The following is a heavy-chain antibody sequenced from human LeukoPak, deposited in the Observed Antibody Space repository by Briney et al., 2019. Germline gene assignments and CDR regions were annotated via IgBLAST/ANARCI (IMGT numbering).Heavy chain of an antibody. D-gene: IGHD3-22*01. Sequence: ASVKVSCKASGYTFTGYYMHWVRRAPGQGLEWMGWINPNSGGTNYAQKFQGRVTMTRDTSISTAYMELSRLRSDDTAVYYCARGGYDSSGYYVDYWGQGTLVTVSS. CDR2: INPNSGGT. J-gene: IGHJ4*02. CDR1: GYTFTGYY. V-gene: IGHV1-2*02. CDR3: ARGGYDSSGYYVDY.